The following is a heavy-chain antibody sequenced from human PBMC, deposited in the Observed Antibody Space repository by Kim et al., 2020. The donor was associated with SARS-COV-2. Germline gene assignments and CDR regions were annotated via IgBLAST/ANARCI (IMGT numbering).Heavy chain of an antibody. CDR3: VRDPVYDYVWGSYRPDY. Sequence: GGSLRLSCAASGFTFSSYSMNWVRQAPGKGLEWVSSISSSSSYIYYADSVKGRFTISRDNAKNSLYLQMNSLRAEDTAVYYCVRDPVYDYVWGSYRPDYCGQGTLVTVSS. D-gene: IGHD3-16*02. J-gene: IGHJ4*02. V-gene: IGHV3-21*01. CDR1: GFTFSSYS. CDR2: ISSSSSYI.